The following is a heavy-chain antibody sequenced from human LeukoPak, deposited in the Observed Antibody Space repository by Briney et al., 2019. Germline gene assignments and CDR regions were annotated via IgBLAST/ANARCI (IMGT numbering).Heavy chain of an antibody. CDR2: IKQDGSEK. Sequence: GGSLRVSCAASGFTFSSYGMSWVRQAPGQGLEWVANIKQDGSEKYYVDSVKGRFTISRDNAKNSLYLQMKSLRAEDTAVYYCARRVGAMFDPWGQGTLVTVSS. D-gene: IGHD1-26*01. CDR1: GFTFSSYG. CDR3: ARRVGAMFDP. J-gene: IGHJ5*02. V-gene: IGHV3-7*01.